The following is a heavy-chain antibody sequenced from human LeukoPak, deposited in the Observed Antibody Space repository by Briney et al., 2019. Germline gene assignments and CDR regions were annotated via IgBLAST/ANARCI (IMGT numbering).Heavy chain of an antibody. CDR1: GGTFSSYA. V-gene: IGHV1-69*13. CDR3: ARGRYYLYYFDY. Sequence: SVKVSCKASGGTFSSYAISWVRQAPGQGLEWMGGIIPIFGTANYAQKFQGRVTITADESTSAAYMELSSLRSEDTAVYYCARGRYYLYYFDYWGQGTLVTVSS. J-gene: IGHJ4*02. CDR2: IIPIFGTA. D-gene: IGHD3-22*01.